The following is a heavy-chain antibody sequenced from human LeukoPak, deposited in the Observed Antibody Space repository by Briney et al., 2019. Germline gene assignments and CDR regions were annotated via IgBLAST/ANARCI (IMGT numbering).Heavy chain of an antibody. CDR1: GGSISSGGYY. Sequence: SETLSLTRTVSGGSISSGGYYWSWIRQHPGKGLEWIGYIYYSGSTYYNPSLKSRVTISVDTSKNQFSLKLSSVTAADTAVYYCARWGLRGKNHFDYWGQGTLVTVSS. CDR3: ARWGLRGKNHFDY. CDR2: IYYSGST. D-gene: IGHD3-16*01. J-gene: IGHJ4*02. V-gene: IGHV4-31*03.